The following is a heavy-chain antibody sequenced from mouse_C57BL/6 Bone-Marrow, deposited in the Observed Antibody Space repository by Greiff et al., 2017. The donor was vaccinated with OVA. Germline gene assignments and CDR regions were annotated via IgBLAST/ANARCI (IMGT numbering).Heavy chain of an antibody. V-gene: IGHV1-82*01. CDR3: ARNYYGSSHYYAMDY. CDR2: IYPGDGDT. J-gene: IGHJ4*01. Sequence: VKLMESGPELVKPGASVKISCKASGYAFSSSWMNWVKQRPGKGLEWIGRIYPGDGDTNYNGKFKGKATLTADKSSSTAYMQLSSLTSEDSAVYFCARNYYGSSHYYAMDYWGQGTSVTVSS. CDR1: GYAFSSSW. D-gene: IGHD1-1*01.